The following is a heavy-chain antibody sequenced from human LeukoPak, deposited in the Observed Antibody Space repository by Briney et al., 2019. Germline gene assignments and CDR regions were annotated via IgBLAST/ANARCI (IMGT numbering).Heavy chain of an antibody. V-gene: IGHV4-39*01. CDR1: GGSISSSSYY. CDR3: ARPGGSAALFDY. CDR2: IYYSGST. D-gene: IGHD1-26*01. Sequence: SETLSLTCTVSGGSISSSSYYWGWIRQPPGKGLEGIGSIYYSGSTYYNPSLKSRVTISVDTSKNQFSLTLSSVTAADTAVYYCARPGGSAALFDYWGQGTLVTVSS. J-gene: IGHJ4*02.